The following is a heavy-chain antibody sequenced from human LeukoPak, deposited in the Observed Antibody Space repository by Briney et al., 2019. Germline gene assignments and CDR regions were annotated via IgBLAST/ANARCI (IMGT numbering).Heavy chain of an antibody. CDR3: ARAVPVRGGYTFDY. J-gene: IGHJ4*02. CDR2: IFYSGGA. CDR1: GGSVSSYY. Sequence: SETLSLTCTVSGGSVSSYYWSWIRQPPRKGLEWIGYIFYSGGANYNPSLKSRVTMSVDTSKNQFSLKLSSMTAADTAVYYCARAVPVRGGYTFDYWGQGTLVTVSS. D-gene: IGHD5-24*01. V-gene: IGHV4-59*02.